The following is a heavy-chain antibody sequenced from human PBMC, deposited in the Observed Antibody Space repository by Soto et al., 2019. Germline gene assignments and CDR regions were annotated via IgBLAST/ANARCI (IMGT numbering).Heavy chain of an antibody. J-gene: IGHJ4*02. CDR1: GFTFSSYG. Sequence: QVQLVKSGGGVVQPGRSLRLSWAASGFTFSSYGMHWVRQAPGKGLEWVAVISYDGSNKYYADSVKGRFTISRDNSKNTLYLQMNSLRAEDTAVYYCAKDRVYGDSVPLDYWGQGTLVTVSS. D-gene: IGHD4-17*01. V-gene: IGHV3-30*18. CDR3: AKDRVYGDSVPLDY. CDR2: ISYDGSNK.